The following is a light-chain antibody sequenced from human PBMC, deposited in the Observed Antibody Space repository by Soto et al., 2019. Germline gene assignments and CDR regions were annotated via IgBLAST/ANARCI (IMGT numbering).Light chain of an antibody. V-gene: IGKV3-20*01. CDR3: QQYGSSLT. Sequence: EIVLTQSPGTLSLSPGERATLSCRASQSVRTYLSYVAWYQQRPGQAPRLLIYGAPNRATGIPDRFSGSGSGTDFTLTIRRLEPEDFAVYYCQQYGSSLTFGGGTKVDIK. J-gene: IGKJ4*01. CDR1: QSVRTYLSY. CDR2: GAP.